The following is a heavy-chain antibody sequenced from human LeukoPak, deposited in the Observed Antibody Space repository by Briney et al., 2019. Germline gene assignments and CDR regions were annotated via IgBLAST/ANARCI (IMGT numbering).Heavy chain of an antibody. D-gene: IGHD2-2*01. V-gene: IGHV3-74*01. J-gene: IGHJ4*02. Sequence: GGSLRLSCAASGLTFSSHWMHWVRQAPGKGLVWVSRITNDGSSTTYADSVKGRFTISRDQSKNTLFLQVNSLRAEDTAVYYCARDSCGSPSCFDYWGQGTLVTVSS. CDR3: ARDSCGSPSCFDY. CDR1: GLTFSSHW. CDR2: ITNDGSST.